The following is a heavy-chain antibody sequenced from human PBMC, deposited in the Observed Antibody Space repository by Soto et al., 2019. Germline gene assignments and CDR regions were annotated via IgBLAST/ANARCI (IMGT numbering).Heavy chain of an antibody. J-gene: IGHJ6*02. V-gene: IGHV3-30-3*01. Sequence: GGSLRLSCAASGFTFSSYAMHWVRQAPGKGLEWVAVISYDGSNKYYADSVKGRFTISRDNSKNTLYLQMNSLRAEDTAVYYCARYQGYYYGMDVWGQGTTVTVSS. D-gene: IGHD2-2*01. CDR1: GFTFSSYA. CDR3: ARYQGYYYGMDV. CDR2: ISYDGSNK.